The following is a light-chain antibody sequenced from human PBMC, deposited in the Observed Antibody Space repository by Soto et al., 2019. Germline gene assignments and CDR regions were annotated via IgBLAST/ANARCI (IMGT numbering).Light chain of an antibody. V-gene: IGLV2-8*01. CDR3: SSYGGSNNVV. CDR1: SSDFGNYNL. Sequence: QSALTQPASVSGSPGQSITISCTGTSSDFGNYNLVSWYQQHPGKVPKLILFEVNKRPSGVPDRFSGSKFGNTASLTVSGLQAEDEADYYCSSYGGSNNVVFGGGTKLTVL. J-gene: IGLJ2*01. CDR2: EVN.